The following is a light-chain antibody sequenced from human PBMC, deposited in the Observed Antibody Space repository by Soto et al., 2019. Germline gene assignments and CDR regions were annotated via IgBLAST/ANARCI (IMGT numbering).Light chain of an antibody. CDR1: QSISSS. CDR3: QQSHA. CDR2: DAS. J-gene: IGKJ2*01. Sequence: DIQMTQSPSSLSASVGDRVTITCRASQSISSSLNWYQQRPGRAPKLLISDASILQSGVPSRFSGSASGTDFTLTISSLQPEDFATYYCQQSHAFGQGTKLEIK. V-gene: IGKV1-39*01.